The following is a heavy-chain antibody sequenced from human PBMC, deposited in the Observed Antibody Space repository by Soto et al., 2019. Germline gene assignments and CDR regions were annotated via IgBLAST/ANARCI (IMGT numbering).Heavy chain of an antibody. J-gene: IGHJ6*02. CDR2: IYSGGST. CDR3: ARAPPVSWSNYYYGMDV. CDR1: GFTVSSNY. D-gene: IGHD6-13*01. Sequence: EVQLVESGGGLVQPGGSLRLSCAASGFTVSSNYMSWVRQAPGKELEWVSVIYSGGSTYYADSVKGRFTISRHNSKNTLYLQMNSLRAEDTAVYYCARAPPVSWSNYYYGMDVWGQGTTVTVSS. V-gene: IGHV3-53*04.